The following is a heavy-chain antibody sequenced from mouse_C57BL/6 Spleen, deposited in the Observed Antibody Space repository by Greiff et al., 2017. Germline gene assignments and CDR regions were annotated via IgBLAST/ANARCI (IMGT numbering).Heavy chain of an antibody. D-gene: IGHD1-1*01. CDR1: GYTFTSYW. CDR2: IDPSDSYT. J-gene: IGHJ1*03. Sequence: VQLQQPGAELVMPGASVKLSCKASGYTFTSYWMHWVKQRPGQGLAWIGEIDPSDSYTNYHQKFKGKSTLTVDKSSSTAYMQLSSLTSEDSAVYYCARAYYYGSSYWYFDVWGTGTTVTVSS. V-gene: IGHV1-69*01. CDR3: ARAYYYGSSYWYFDV.